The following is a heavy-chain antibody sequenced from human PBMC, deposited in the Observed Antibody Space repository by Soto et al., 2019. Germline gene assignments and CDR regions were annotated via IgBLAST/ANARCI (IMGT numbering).Heavy chain of an antibody. D-gene: IGHD4-17*01. CDR3: VRPRRRYGDQEGDDAFDI. J-gene: IGHJ3*02. CDR2: ISSSSSTI. CDR1: GFTFSSYS. V-gene: IGHV3-48*01. Sequence: EVQLVESGGGLVQPGGSLRLSCAASGFTFSSYSMNWVRQAPGKGLEWVSYISSSSSTIYYADSVKGRFTISRDNAKNSLYLQMNSLRAEDTAVYYCVRPRRRYGDQEGDDAFDIWGQGTMVTVSS.